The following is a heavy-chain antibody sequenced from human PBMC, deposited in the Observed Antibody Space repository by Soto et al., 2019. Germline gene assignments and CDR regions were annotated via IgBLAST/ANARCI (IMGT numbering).Heavy chain of an antibody. J-gene: IGHJ4*02. V-gene: IGHV3-74*01. D-gene: IGHD6-13*01. CDR3: ERGIATAGFDY. CDR2: INDQGSST. CDR1: GFSFSNYC. Sequence: QRLSCAASGFSFSNYCMHWVRQAPGKGLVWVSRINDQGSSTSYADSVKGRFNISRDNAKNTLYLQMNSLRAEDTAVYYCERGIATAGFDYWGQGTLVTVSS.